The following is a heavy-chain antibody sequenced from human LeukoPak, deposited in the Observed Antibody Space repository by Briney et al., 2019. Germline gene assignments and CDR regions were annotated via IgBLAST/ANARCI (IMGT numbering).Heavy chain of an antibody. V-gene: IGHV1-46*01. Sequence: ASVKVSCKASGYTFTTYYIHWVRQAPGQGPEWMGIINPTGGSTNYPQKFRGRVTVTRDTSTNTVYMEMSSLRSDDTAVYYCARDGGSYSSGWHGFNIWGQGTMVTVSS. D-gene: IGHD6-19*01. CDR2: INPTGGST. J-gene: IGHJ3*02. CDR3: ARDGGSYSSGWHGFNI. CDR1: GYTFTTYY.